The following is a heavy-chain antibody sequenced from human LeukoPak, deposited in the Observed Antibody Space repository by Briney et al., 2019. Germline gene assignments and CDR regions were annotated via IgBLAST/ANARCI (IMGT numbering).Heavy chain of an antibody. D-gene: IGHD3-10*01. CDR2: IYYSGST. J-gene: IGHJ1*01. CDR1: GGSIRSSYYY. V-gene: IGHV4-61*05. Sequence: PSETLSLTCTVSGGSIRSSYYYWGWIRQPPGKGLEWIGYIYYSGSTNYNPSLKSRVTISVDTSKNQFSLKLSSVTAADMAVYYCARGDPMVLSRWGQGTLVTVSS. CDR3: ARGDPMVLSR.